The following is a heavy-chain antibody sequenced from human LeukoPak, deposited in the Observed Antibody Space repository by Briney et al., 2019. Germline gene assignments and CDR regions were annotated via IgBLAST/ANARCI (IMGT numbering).Heavy chain of an antibody. Sequence: ASVKVSCKASGYTFTSYGISWVRQAPGQGLEWMGWISAYNGNTNYAQKLQGRVTMTTDTSTSTAYMEMRSLRSDDTAVYYCARDHWAAYDILTGKRFDYWGQGTLVTVSS. CDR3: ARDHWAAYDILTGKRFDY. D-gene: IGHD3-9*01. CDR2: ISAYNGNT. V-gene: IGHV1-18*01. J-gene: IGHJ4*02. CDR1: GYTFTSYG.